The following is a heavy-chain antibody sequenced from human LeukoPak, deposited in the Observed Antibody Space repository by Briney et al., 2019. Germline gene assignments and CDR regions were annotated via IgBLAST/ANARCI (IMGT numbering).Heavy chain of an antibody. CDR3: ASITTYPEGPY. D-gene: IGHD3-3*01. CDR1: GGTFSSYA. J-gene: IGHJ4*02. CDR2: IIPIFGIA. Sequence: SVKVSCKASGGTFSSYAISWVRQAPGHGLEWMGRIIPIFGIANYAQKFQGRVTITADKSTSTAYMELSSLRSEDTAVYYCASITTYPEGPYWGQGTLVTVSS. V-gene: IGHV1-69*04.